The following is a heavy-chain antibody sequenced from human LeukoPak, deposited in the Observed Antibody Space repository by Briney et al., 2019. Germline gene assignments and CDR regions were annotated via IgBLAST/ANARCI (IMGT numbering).Heavy chain of an antibody. CDR3: TSDTVDTAVGIDY. D-gene: IGHD5-18*01. J-gene: IGHJ4*02. V-gene: IGHV3-74*01. Sequence: PGGSLRLSCAGSGFTFSRYWMHWVRQAPGKGLVWVSRTNSDGSSTSYADSVKGRFTISRDNAKNTLYLQMNSLRAEDTAVYYCTSDTVDTAVGIDYWGQGTLVTVSS. CDR2: TNSDGSST. CDR1: GFTFSRYW.